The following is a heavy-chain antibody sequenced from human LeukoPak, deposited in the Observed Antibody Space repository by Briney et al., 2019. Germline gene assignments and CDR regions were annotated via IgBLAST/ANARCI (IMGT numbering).Heavy chain of an antibody. Sequence: GGSLRLSCAASGFTFSSYSMNWVRQAPGKGLEWVSSISSSSSYIYYADSVKGRFTISRDNAKNSLYLQMNSLRAEDTAVYYCASDSSPYCSGGSCYIGYWGQGTLVTVS. CDR1: GFTFSSYS. CDR2: ISSSSSYI. J-gene: IGHJ4*02. D-gene: IGHD2-15*01. CDR3: ASDSSPYCSGGSCYIGY. V-gene: IGHV3-21*01.